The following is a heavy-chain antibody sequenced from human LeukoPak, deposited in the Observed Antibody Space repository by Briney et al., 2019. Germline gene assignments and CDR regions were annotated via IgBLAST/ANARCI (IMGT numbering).Heavy chain of an antibody. CDR2: ISYDGSNK. CDR1: GFTFSSYA. CDR3: ARQYYYDSSGYSIYYYYGMDV. D-gene: IGHD3-22*01. J-gene: IGHJ6*02. V-gene: IGHV3-30*04. Sequence: GSLRLSCAASGFTFSSYAMHWVRQAPGKGLEWVAVISYDGSNKHYADSVKGRFTISRDNSKNALYLQMNSLRAEDTAVYYCARQYYYDSSGYSIYYYYGMDVWGQGTTVTVSS.